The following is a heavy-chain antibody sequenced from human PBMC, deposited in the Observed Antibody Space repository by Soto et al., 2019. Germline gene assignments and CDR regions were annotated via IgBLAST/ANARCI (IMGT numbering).Heavy chain of an antibody. J-gene: IGHJ4*02. D-gene: IGHD3-10*01. V-gene: IGHV1-18*01. Sequence: QVQLVQSGAEVKKPGASGKVSCKASGYTFASYGITWVRQAPGQGLEWMGWISAYNGNTNYAQKLQGRVTMTTDTSTSTPYMELRSLRSDDTAVYYCARDTYGSGAGYWGQGTLVTVSS. CDR3: ARDTYGSGAGY. CDR1: GYTFASYG. CDR2: ISAYNGNT.